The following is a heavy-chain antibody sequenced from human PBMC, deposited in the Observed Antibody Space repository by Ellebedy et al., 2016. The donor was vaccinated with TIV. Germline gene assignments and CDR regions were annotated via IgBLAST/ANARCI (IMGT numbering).Heavy chain of an antibody. CDR3: ARDNGRLPQWLGN. D-gene: IGHD6-19*01. Sequence: PGGSLRLSCAASGFTFSSYAMHWVRQAPGKGLEWVAVISYDGSNKYYADSVKGRFTISRDNSKNTLYLQMNSLRAEDTAVYYCARDNGRLPQWLGNWGQGTLVTVSS. J-gene: IGHJ4*02. CDR2: ISYDGSNK. V-gene: IGHV3-30-3*01. CDR1: GFTFSSYA.